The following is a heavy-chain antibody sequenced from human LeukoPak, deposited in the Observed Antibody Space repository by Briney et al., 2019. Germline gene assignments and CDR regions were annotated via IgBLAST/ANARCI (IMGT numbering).Heavy chain of an antibody. D-gene: IGHD3-9*01. V-gene: IGHV1-2*02. CDR3: ARGEHVLRYFDWSPPADY. J-gene: IGHJ4*02. CDR2: INPNSGGT. CDR1: GYTFTGYY. Sequence: ASVKVSCKASGYTFTGYYMHWVRQAPGQGLEWMGWINPNSGGTNYAQKFQGRVTMTRDTSISTAYMELSRLRSDDMAVYYCARGEHVLRYFDWSPPADYWGQGTLVTVSS.